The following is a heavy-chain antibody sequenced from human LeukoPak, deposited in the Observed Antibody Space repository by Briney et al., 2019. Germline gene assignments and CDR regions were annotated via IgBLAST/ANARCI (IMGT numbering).Heavy chain of an antibody. V-gene: IGHV3-69-1*02. J-gene: IGHJ3*01. Sequence: GGSLRLSCVASGFTFSDHFMTWVRQAPGKGPEWISYISGNGATYYADSVKGRFTISRDNAQNSLWLQINSLRAEDTAVYYCARDPMYNGGNSGAFDFWGQGTLVTVSS. CDR2: ISGNGAT. D-gene: IGHD4-23*01. CDR3: ARDPMYNGGNSGAFDF. CDR1: GFTFSDHF.